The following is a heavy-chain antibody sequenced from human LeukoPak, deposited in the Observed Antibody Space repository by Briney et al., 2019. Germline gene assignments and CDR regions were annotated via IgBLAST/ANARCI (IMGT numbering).Heavy chain of an antibody. J-gene: IGHJ4*02. CDR2: INHSGST. CDR3: ARGRRYYDSSGYYIDY. V-gene: IGHV4-34*01. Sequence: SETLSLTCAVYGGSFSGYYWSWIRQPPGKGLEWIGEINHSGSTNYNPSLKSRVTISVDTSKNQFSLKLSPVTAADTAVYYCARGRRYYDSSGYYIDYWGQGTLVTVSS. D-gene: IGHD3-22*01. CDR1: GGSFSGYY.